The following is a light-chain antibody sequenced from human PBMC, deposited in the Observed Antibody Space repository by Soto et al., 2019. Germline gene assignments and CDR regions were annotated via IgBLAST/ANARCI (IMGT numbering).Light chain of an antibody. V-gene: IGLV1-47*02. CDR1: SSNIGNNY. CDR3: AAWDDSLGVVT. CDR2: SDD. J-gene: IGLJ2*01. Sequence: QSVLTQPPSASGTPGQRITISCSGGSSNIGNNYVYWYQLVPGTAPKLLIYSDDQRPSGVPDRLSGSRSGTSASLAISGLRSHDEADYYCAAWDDSLGVVTFGGGTKVTVL.